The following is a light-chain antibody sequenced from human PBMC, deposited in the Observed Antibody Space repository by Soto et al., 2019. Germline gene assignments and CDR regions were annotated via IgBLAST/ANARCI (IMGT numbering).Light chain of an antibody. CDR1: QCVRSD. Sequence: PGERATLSCRASQCVRSDLAWYQHKPGQAPRLLIYDASTRATGIPGRFSGRGSGTDFTLTISSVEPEDFAVYYCQHRNNWPWTFGQGTKVEVK. CDR2: DAS. V-gene: IGKV3-11*01. CDR3: QHRNNWPWT. J-gene: IGKJ1*01.